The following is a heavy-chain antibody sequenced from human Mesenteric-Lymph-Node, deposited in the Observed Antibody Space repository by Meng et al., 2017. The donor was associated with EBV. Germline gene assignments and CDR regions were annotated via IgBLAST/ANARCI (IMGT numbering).Heavy chain of an antibody. V-gene: IGHV4-39*01. CDR1: SASISSTSYH. Sequence: QLQLQESGPGLVRPSGTLSLICTVSSASISSTSYHWGWIRQPPGKGLEWIGSIYYSGTTYFNPSLESRVSISVDTSKKQFSLRLTSVTAADTAVYYCARQYGSSFDYWGQGTLVTVSS. CDR3: ARQYGSSFDY. J-gene: IGHJ4*02. D-gene: IGHD3-10*01. CDR2: IYYSGTT.